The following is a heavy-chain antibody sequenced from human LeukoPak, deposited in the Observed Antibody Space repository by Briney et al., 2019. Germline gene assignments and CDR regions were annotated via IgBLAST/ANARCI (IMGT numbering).Heavy chain of an antibody. J-gene: IGHJ4*02. CDR3: ANLGDYGDYKPEPGFDY. CDR2: FDPEDGET. D-gene: IGHD4-17*01. CDR1: GYTLTELS. V-gene: IGHV1-24*01. Sequence: GASVKVSCKVSGYTLTELSMHWVRQAPGKGLEWMGGFDPEDGETIYAQKFQGRVTMTEDTSTDTAYMELSSLRSEDTAVYYCANLGDYGDYKPEPGFDYWGQGTLVTVSS.